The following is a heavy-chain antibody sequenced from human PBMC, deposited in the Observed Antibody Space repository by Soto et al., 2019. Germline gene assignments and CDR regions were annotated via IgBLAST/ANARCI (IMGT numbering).Heavy chain of an antibody. Sequence: GASVKVSCKASGGTFSSYAISWVRQAPGQGLEWMGGIIPIFGTANYAQKFQGRVTITADESTSTAYMELSSLRSEDTAVYYCARDGVSGYDNYGMDVWGQGTTVTVSS. CDR3: ARDGVSGYDNYGMDV. D-gene: IGHD6-25*01. J-gene: IGHJ6*02. CDR2: IIPIFGTA. CDR1: GGTFSSYA. V-gene: IGHV1-69*13.